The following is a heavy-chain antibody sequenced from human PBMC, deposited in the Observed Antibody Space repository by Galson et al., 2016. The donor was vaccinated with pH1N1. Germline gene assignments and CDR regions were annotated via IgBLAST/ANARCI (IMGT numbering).Heavy chain of an antibody. CDR3: ARGPVYWYFDR. J-gene: IGHJ2*01. CDR1: GYTLTSYD. Sequence: SVRVSCKASGYTLTSYDINWVRQATGQGLEWMGWMNPNNGNADYAPKFQGRVTLTRNASINTAYMELSSLTSEDTAVYYCARGPVYWYFDRWGRGTPVIVSS. CDR2: MNPNNGNA. V-gene: IGHV1-8*01.